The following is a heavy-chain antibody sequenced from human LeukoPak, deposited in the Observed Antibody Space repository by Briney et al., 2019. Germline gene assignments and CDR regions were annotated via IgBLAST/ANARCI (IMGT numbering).Heavy chain of an antibody. CDR2: ISSDGSNK. J-gene: IGHJ4*02. CDR3: AKSGPQIWLTED. Sequence: GGSLRLSCAASGFTFSSYGMHWVRQAPGKGLEWVAVISSDGSNKNYADSEKGRFTISRDNSKNTVYLQMNSLRAEDTAVYYCAKSGPQIWLTEDWGQRTLVTVSS. D-gene: IGHD5-24*01. V-gene: IGHV3-30*18. CDR1: GFTFSSYG.